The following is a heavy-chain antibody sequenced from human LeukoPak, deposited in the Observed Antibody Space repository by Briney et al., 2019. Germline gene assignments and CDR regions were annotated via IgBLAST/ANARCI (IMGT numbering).Heavy chain of an antibody. CDR1: GFTFSDHY. Sequence: GRSLRLSCAASGFTFSDHYMDWVRPAPGKGLEWVGRIRNKAKSYTTEYAASVKGRFTISRDDSKNSLYLQMNSLKTEDTAVYYCARVVAAVGSDYFDCWGQGTQVTVSS. CDR2: IRNKAKSYTT. V-gene: IGHV3-72*01. J-gene: IGHJ4*02. CDR3: ARVVAAVGSDYFDC. D-gene: IGHD6-13*01.